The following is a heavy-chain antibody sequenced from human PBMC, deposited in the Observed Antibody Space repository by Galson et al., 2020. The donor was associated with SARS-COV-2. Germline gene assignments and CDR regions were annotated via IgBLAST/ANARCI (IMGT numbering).Heavy chain of an antibody. J-gene: IGHJ3*02. CDR1: GFTFSSYA. CDR2: ISYDGSNK. Sequence: GGSLRLSCAASGFTFSSYAMHWVRQAPGKGLEWVAVISYDGSNKYYADSVKGRFTISRDNSKNTLYLQMNSLRAEDTAVYYCARDGVFRDLLWFGELPLGGSFDIWGQGTMVTVSS. D-gene: IGHD3-10*01. CDR3: ARDGVFRDLLWFGELPLGGSFDI. V-gene: IGHV3-30*04.